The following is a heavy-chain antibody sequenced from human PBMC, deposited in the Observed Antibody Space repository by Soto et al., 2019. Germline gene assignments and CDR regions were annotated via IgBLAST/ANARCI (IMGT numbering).Heavy chain of an antibody. J-gene: IGHJ4*02. CDR2: IIPIFGTA. V-gene: IGHV1-69*13. Sequence: SVKVSCKASGGTFSSYAISSVRQAPGQGLEWMGGIIPIFGTANYAQKFQGRVTITADESTSTAYMELSSLRSEDTAVYYCARGDYDILTGPFDYWGQGTLVTVSS. CDR3: ARGDYDILTGPFDY. D-gene: IGHD3-9*01. CDR1: GGTFSSYA.